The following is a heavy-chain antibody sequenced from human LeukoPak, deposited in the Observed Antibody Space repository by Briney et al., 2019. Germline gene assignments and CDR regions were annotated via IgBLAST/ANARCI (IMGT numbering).Heavy chain of an antibody. J-gene: IGHJ6*03. Sequence: GGSLRLSCAASGFTFSDYYMSWVRQAPGKGLEWVSYISSSGSTIYYADSVKGRFTISRDNAKNSLYLQMNSLRAEDTAVYYCARDGGYDFWSGYYYYMDVWGKGTTVTVSS. CDR3: ARDGGYDFWSGYYYYMDV. V-gene: IGHV3-11*04. D-gene: IGHD3-3*01. CDR1: GFTFSDYY. CDR2: ISSSGSTI.